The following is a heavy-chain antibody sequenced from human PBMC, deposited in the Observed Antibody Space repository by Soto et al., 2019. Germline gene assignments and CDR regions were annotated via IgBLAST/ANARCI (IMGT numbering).Heavy chain of an antibody. D-gene: IGHD3-22*01. V-gene: IGHV1-3*01. Sequence: GASAKASCKASGYTFTSYAMHSVRQAPEQRLEWMGIINASSGNTKYAQKFQGRVTMTRDTSASTAYMELSSLRSEDTAVYYCARESYDSSGYYYVGPDGAFDIWGQGTVVTVSS. CDR2: INASSGNT. CDR3: ARESYDSSGYYYVGPDGAFDI. J-gene: IGHJ3*02. CDR1: GYTFTSYA.